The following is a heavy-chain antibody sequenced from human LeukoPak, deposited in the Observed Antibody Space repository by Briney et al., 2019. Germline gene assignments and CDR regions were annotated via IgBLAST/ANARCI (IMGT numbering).Heavy chain of an antibody. CDR2: IIPIFGTA. J-gene: IGHJ6*03. CDR3: ARVASGYYHYYYYYMDV. Sequence: ASVKVSCKASVGTFSSYTISWVRQAPGQELEWMGGIIPIFGTANYAQKFQGRVTINTDESTSTAYMELSSLRSEDTAVYYCARVASGYYHYYYYYMDVWGKGTTVIVSS. V-gene: IGHV1-69*05. D-gene: IGHD3-22*01. CDR1: VGTFSSYT.